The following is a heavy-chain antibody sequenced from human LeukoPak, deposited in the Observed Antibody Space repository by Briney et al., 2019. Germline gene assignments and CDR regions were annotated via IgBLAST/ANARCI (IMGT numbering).Heavy chain of an antibody. CDR3: ARERASNNHDNWFDH. CDR1: GASFSDYY. J-gene: IGHJ5*02. V-gene: IGHV4-34*01. Sequence: SETLSLTCAVYGASFSDYYWSWIRHSPTKGLERIGEVNHGGSAKYNSSLKSRVTISADKSKNQFFLRLSPVAAADSGVYYCARERASNNHDNWFDHWGQGTLVTVSS. CDR2: VNHGGSA.